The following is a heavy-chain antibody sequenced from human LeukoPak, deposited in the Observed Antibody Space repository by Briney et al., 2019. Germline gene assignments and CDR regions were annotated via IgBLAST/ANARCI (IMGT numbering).Heavy chain of an antibody. CDR3: ARDLRYCSGGSCYAWQYNWFDP. CDR2: IYYSGST. J-gene: IGHJ5*02. V-gene: IGHV4-59*01. Sequence: SETLSLTCTVSGGSISSYYWSWIRQPPGKGLEWIGYIYYSGSTNYNPSLKSRVTISVDTSKNQFSLKLSSVTAADAAVYYCARDLRYCSGGSCYAWQYNWFDPWGQGTLVTVSS. CDR1: GGSISSYY. D-gene: IGHD2-15*01.